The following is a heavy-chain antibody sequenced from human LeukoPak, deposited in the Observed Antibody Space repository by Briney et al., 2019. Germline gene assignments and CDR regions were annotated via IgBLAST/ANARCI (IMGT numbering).Heavy chain of an antibody. CDR3: ARHDIVGRAFDI. CDR1: GGSISSYY. V-gene: IGHV4-59*08. D-gene: IGHD5-12*01. Sequence: SEILSLTCTVSGGSISSYYRSWIRQPPGKGLEWIAYIYYIGSTDYNPSLKSRVTISVDTSKNQFSLKLSSVTAADTAVYYCARHDIVGRAFDIWGQGTMVTVSS. CDR2: IYYIGST. J-gene: IGHJ3*02.